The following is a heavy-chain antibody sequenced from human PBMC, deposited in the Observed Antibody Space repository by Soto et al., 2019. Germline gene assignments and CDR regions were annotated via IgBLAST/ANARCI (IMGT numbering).Heavy chain of an antibody. Sequence: SVQVSCKASGGTFSSYAISWVRQAPGQGLEWMGGIIPIFGTANYAQKFQGRVTITADESTSTAYMELSSLRSEDTAVYYCARDNGWDSIAAGTVYYYGMDVWGQGTTVTVSS. V-gene: IGHV1-69*13. D-gene: IGHD6-25*01. CDR2: IIPIFGTA. CDR3: ARDNGWDSIAAGTVYYYGMDV. CDR1: GGTFSSYA. J-gene: IGHJ6*02.